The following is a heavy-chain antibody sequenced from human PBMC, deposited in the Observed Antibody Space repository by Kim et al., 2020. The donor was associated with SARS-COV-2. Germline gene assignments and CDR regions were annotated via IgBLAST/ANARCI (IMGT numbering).Heavy chain of an antibody. D-gene: IGHD1-1*01. J-gene: IGHJ4*02. CDR3: AKRATGTTTDY. Sequence: TNYAASVKGRVTISRDKSNNTLYLQINSLRVEDTAVYYCAKRATGTTTDYWGQGTLVTVSS. V-gene: IGHV3-23*01. CDR2: T.